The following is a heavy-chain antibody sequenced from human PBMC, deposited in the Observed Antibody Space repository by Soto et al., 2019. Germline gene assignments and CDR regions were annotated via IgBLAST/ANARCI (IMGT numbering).Heavy chain of an antibody. Sequence: ASVKVSCKASGYTFTGYYMHWVRQAPGRGLEWMGWINPNSGGTNYAQKFQGRVTMTRDTSISTAYMELSRLRSDDTAVYYCARAPYDSSGYYSIDYWGQGTLVTVSS. V-gene: IGHV1-2*02. CDR1: GYTFTGYY. J-gene: IGHJ4*02. CDR2: INPNSGGT. CDR3: ARAPYDSSGYYSIDY. D-gene: IGHD3-22*01.